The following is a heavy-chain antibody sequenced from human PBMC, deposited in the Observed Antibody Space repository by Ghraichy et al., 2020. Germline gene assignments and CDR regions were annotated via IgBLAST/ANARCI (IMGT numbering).Heavy chain of an antibody. Sequence: GGSLRLSCAASGFTFSSYGMHLFRQAPGNGLEWVAVIWYDGSNKYYADSVKGRFTISRDNSKNTLYLQMNSRRAEDTAVYYCAREDMYSSGWYDYWGQGTLVTVSS. V-gene: IGHV3-33*01. J-gene: IGHJ4*02. CDR2: IWYDGSNK. CDR1: GFTFSSYG. D-gene: IGHD6-19*01. CDR3: AREDMYSSGWYDY.